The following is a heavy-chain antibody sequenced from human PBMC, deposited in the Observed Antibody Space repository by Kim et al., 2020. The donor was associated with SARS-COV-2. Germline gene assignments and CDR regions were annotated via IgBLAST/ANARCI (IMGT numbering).Heavy chain of an antibody. CDR2: IWYDGSNK. J-gene: IGHJ6*02. CDR1: GFTFSSYG. Sequence: GGSLRLSCAASGFTFSSYGMHWVRQAPGKGLEWVAVIWYDGSNKYYADSVKGRFTISRDNSKNTLYLQMNSLRAEDTAVYYCAREGLSRDTAMIGMDVWGQGTTVTISS. V-gene: IGHV3-33*01. CDR3: AREGLSRDTAMIGMDV. D-gene: IGHD5-18*01.